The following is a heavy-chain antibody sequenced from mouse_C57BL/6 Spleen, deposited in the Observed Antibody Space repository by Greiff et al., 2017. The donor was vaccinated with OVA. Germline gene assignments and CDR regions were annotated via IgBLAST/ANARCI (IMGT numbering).Heavy chain of an antibody. J-gene: IGHJ2*01. Sequence: QVQLQQSGAELVRPGTSVKVSCKASGYAFTNYLIEWVKQRPGQGLEWIGVINPGSGGTNYNEKFKGKATLTADKSSSTAYMQLSSLTSEDSAVYFCARGAYYGSSTPFDYWGQGTTLTVSS. CDR1: GYAFTNYL. CDR3: ARGAYYGSSTPFDY. V-gene: IGHV1-54*01. CDR2: INPGSGGT. D-gene: IGHD1-1*01.